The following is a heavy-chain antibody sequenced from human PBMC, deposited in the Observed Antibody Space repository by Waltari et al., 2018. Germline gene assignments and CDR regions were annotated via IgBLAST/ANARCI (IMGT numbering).Heavy chain of an antibody. Sequence: QVQLQEPGPGLLNPSETLSLTCAVSGYSIRSGYYWGWVRQPPGKGLEWIGSVYHSGNTYYNPSLKSRLSISADTSNNQLSLKLSSVTAADTAVYYCARGAAAGSGPLIDYWGQGILVTVSS. D-gene: IGHD6-13*01. CDR1: GYSIRSGYY. V-gene: IGHV4-38-2*01. J-gene: IGHJ4*02. CDR3: ARGAAAGSGPLIDY. CDR2: VYHSGNT.